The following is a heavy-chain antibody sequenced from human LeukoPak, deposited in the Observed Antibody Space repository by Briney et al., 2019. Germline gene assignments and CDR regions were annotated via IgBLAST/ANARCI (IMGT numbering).Heavy chain of an antibody. D-gene: IGHD3-22*01. CDR3: ARGRDSSGYYSPAEAFDI. V-gene: IGHV1-18*04. Sequence: GASVKVSCKASGYTFTGDYMYWVRQAPGQGLEWMGWISAYNGNTNYAQKLQGRVTMTTDTSTSTAYMELRSLRSDDTAVYYCARGRDSSGYYSPAEAFDIWGQGTMVTVSS. CDR2: ISAYNGNT. J-gene: IGHJ3*02. CDR1: GYTFTGDY.